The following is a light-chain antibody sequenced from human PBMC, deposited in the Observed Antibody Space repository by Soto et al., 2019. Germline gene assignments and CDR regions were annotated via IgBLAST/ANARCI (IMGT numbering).Light chain of an antibody. V-gene: IGLV1-44*01. CDR1: SSNIGTSS. J-gene: IGLJ1*01. CDR2: TTN. Sequence: QSVLTQPHSASGTPGQRVTISCSGSSSNIGTSSVHWFQQLPGTAPKLLISTTNQRPSGVPERFSGSKSGTSASLAISGLQSEDEADYYCAAWDDSRNGHDFGTGTKVTVL. CDR3: AAWDDSRNGHD.